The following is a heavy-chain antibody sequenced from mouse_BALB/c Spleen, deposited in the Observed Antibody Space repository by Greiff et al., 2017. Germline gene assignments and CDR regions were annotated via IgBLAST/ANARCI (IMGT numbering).Heavy chain of an antibody. V-gene: IGHV4-1*02. CDR3: ARPGPVVARYAMDY. CDR2: INPDSSTI. CDR1: GFDFSRYW. D-gene: IGHD1-1*01. J-gene: IGHJ4*01. Sequence: DVQLQQSGGGLVQPGGSLKLSCAASGFDFSRYWMSWVRQAPGKGLEWIGEINPDSSTINYTPSLKDKFIISRDNAKNTLYLQMSKVRSEDTALYYCARPGPVVARYAMDYWGQGTSVTVSS.